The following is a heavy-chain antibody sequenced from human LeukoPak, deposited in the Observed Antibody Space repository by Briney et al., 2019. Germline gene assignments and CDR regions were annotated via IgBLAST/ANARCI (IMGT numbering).Heavy chain of an antibody. V-gene: IGHV3-7*01. CDR2: IKQDGSEK. CDR1: GFTFSSYW. D-gene: IGHD3-3*01. Sequence: GGSLRLSCAASGFTFSSYWMSWVRQAPGKGLEWVANIKQDGSEKYHVDSVKGRFTISRDNAKNSLYLQMNSLRAEDTAVYYCARAEVYDFWSGYYSGVYYFDYWGQGTLVTVSS. J-gene: IGHJ4*02. CDR3: ARAEVYDFWSGYYSGVYYFDY.